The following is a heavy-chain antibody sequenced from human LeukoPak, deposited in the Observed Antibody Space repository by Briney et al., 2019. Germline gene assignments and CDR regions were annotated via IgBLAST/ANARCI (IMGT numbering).Heavy chain of an antibody. D-gene: IGHD1-26*01. V-gene: IGHV4-34*01. CDR2: INHSGST. CDR3: ARVFTGVGAYYFDS. CDR1: GGSFSGYY. J-gene: IGHJ4*02. Sequence: KPSETLSLTCAVYGGSFSGYYWSWIRQPPGKGLEWIGEINHSGSTNYNPSLKSRVTISVDTSKNQFSLKLSSVTAADTAVYYCARVFTGVGAYYFDSWGQGTLVTVSS.